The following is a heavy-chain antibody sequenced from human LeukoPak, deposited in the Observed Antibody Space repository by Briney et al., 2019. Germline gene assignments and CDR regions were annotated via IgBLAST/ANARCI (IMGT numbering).Heavy chain of an antibody. J-gene: IGHJ4*02. V-gene: IGHV4-34*01. CDR1: GASFNVYY. CDR3: ARGPNSTGWYPH. Sequence: SETLSLTCAVYGASFNVYYWTWIRQPPGKGLEWIGEINHIGSTNYNPSLKSRVTISVDTSKNQFSLKLTSVTAADAAIYYCARGPNSTGWYPHWGQGTLVTVSS. CDR2: INHIGST. D-gene: IGHD6-19*01.